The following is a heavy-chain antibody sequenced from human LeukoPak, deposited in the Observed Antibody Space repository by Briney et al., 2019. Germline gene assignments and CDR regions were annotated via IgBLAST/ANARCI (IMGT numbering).Heavy chain of an antibody. J-gene: IGHJ4*02. V-gene: IGHV3-33*06. CDR1: GFTFSSYG. D-gene: IGHD5-18*01. CDR3: AKDPYTAMVLFDY. Sequence: GGSLRLSCAASGFTFSSYGMHWVRQAPGKGLEWVAVIWYDGSNKYYADSVKGRFTISRDNSKNTLYLQMNSLRAEDTAVYYCAKDPYTAMVLFDYWGQGTLVTVSS. CDR2: IWYDGSNK.